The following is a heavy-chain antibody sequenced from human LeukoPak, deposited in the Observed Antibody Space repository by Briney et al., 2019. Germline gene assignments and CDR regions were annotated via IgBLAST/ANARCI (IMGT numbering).Heavy chain of an antibody. CDR1: GFTFSTYC. CDR3: VRDFRSADY. V-gene: IGHV3-74*01. Sequence: GGSLRLSCAASGFTFSTYCMHWVRQAPGKGPMWVSRICPDGTVANYADSVKARFIISRDNARNTVYLQMNSLRVEDTAVYYCVRDFRSADYWGQGTLVTVSS. CDR2: ICPDGTVA. J-gene: IGHJ4*02.